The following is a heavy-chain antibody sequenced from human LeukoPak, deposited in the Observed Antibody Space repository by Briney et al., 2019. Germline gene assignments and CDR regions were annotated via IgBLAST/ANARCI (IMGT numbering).Heavy chain of an antibody. CDR1: GFTFSTYC. CDR3: VRDFRSADY. V-gene: IGHV3-74*01. Sequence: GGSLRLSCAASGFTFSTYCMHWVRQAPGKGPMWVSRICPDGTVANYADSVKARFIISRDNARNTVYLQMNSLRVEDTAVYYCVRDFRSADYWGQGTLVTVSS. CDR2: ICPDGTVA. J-gene: IGHJ4*02.